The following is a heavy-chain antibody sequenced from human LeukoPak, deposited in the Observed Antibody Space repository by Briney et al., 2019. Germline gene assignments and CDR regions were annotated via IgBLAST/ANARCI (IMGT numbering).Heavy chain of an antibody. CDR3: ARSYGTFNYFDY. Sequence: GSLRLSCAASGFNFSSYGTHWGRQAPGKGLGWGAVIWYDGSNKYYADSVKGRFTISRDNSKNTLYLQMNSLRAEDTAVYYCARSYGTFNYFDYWGQGTLVTVST. CDR1: GFNFSSYG. CDR2: IWYDGSNK. V-gene: IGHV3-33*01. D-gene: IGHD1-26*01. J-gene: IGHJ4*02.